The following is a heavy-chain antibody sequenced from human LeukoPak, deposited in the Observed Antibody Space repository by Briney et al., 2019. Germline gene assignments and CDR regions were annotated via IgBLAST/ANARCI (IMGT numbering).Heavy chain of an antibody. CDR2: ISGSGGST. CDR3: ARQVGPDY. D-gene: IGHD1-26*01. J-gene: IGHJ4*02. CDR1: GFTLSSYG. Sequence: GGSLRLSCAASGFTLSSYGMTWVRQAPGKGLEWVSAISGSGGSTYYADSVKGRFTISRDNSKNTLYLQMNSLRAEDTAVYYCARQVGPDYWGQGTLVTVSS. V-gene: IGHV3-23*01.